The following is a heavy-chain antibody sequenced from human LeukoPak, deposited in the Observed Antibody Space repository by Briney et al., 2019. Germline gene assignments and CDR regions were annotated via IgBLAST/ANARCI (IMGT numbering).Heavy chain of an antibody. CDR1: GGPVTEYY. D-gene: IGHD5-12*01. J-gene: IGHJ4*02. CDR2: TYHTGST. V-gene: IGHV4-59*02. CDR3: ARDRGSTGYYYRDS. Sequence: SETLSLTCSVSGGPVTEYYWSWIRQPPGKGLEWIGYTYHTGSTNYSPSLKSRVTMSVDASRNQFSLKLVSVTAADTAVYYCARDRGSTGYYYRDSWGQGILVTVSS.